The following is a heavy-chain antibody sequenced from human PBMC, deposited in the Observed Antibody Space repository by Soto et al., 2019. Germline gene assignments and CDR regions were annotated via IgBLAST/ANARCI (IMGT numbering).Heavy chain of an antibody. Sequence: GGSLRLSCAASGFTFSSYAMSWVRQAPGKGLEWVSAISGSGGSTYYADSVKGRFTISRDNSKNTLYLQMNSLRAEDTAVYYCAKDRTFGGVIVTSSYFDYWGQGTLVTVSS. CDR3: AKDRTFGGVIVTSSYFDY. V-gene: IGHV3-23*01. D-gene: IGHD3-16*02. CDR2: ISGSGGST. J-gene: IGHJ4*02. CDR1: GFTFSSYA.